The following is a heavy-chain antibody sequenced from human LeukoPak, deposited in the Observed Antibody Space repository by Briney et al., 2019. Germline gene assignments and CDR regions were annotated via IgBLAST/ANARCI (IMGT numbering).Heavy chain of an antibody. J-gene: IGHJ5*02. Sequence: ASVKVSCKASGYTFTSYYMHWVRQAPGQGLEWMGIINPSGGSTSYAQKFQGRVTMTRDTSTGTVYMELSSLRSEDTAVYYCARDPGFGAWFDPWGQGTLVTVSS. CDR1: GYTFTSYY. CDR3: ARDPGFGAWFDP. CDR2: INPSGGST. D-gene: IGHD3-10*01. V-gene: IGHV1-46*01.